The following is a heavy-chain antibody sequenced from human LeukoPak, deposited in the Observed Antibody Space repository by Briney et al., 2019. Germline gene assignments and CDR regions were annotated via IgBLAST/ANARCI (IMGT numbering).Heavy chain of an antibody. J-gene: IGHJ4*02. D-gene: IGHD6-19*01. CDR2: IYYSGST. V-gene: IGHV4-59*08. CDR3: ARAVSGRFGY. CDR1: GGSMSPYH. Sequence: SETLFLTCTVSGGSMSPYHWGWIRQPPGKGLEWTGYIYYSGSTNYNPSLKSRVTISVDTSKNQFSLKLSSVTAADTAIYYCARAVSGRFGYWGQGTLVTVSS.